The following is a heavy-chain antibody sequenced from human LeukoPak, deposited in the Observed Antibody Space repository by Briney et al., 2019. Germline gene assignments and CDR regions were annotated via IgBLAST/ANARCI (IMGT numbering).Heavy chain of an antibody. J-gene: IGHJ5*01. Sequence: SETLSLTCTVSGGSISSYYWSWIRQPPGKGLEWIGYIYYSGSTNYNPSPKSRVTISVDTSKNQFSLKLSSVTAADTAVYYCAREMYSSGWYADSWGQGTLVTVSS. CDR1: GGSISSYY. CDR3: AREMYSSGWYADS. CDR2: IYYSGST. V-gene: IGHV4-59*01. D-gene: IGHD6-19*01.